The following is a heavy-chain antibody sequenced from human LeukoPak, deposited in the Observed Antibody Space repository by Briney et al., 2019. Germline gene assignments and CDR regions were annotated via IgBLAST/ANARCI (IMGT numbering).Heavy chain of an antibody. Sequence: SETLSLTCAVYGGSFSIYYWSWIRQPPGKGLEWIGYIYYSGSTYYNPSLKSRVTISVDTSKNQFSLKLSSVTAADTAVYYCARLLGYCSGGSCYSGHYFDYWGQGTLVTVSS. J-gene: IGHJ4*02. CDR3: ARLLGYCSGGSCYSGHYFDY. CDR1: GGSFSIYY. CDR2: IYYSGST. D-gene: IGHD2-15*01. V-gene: IGHV4-30-4*02.